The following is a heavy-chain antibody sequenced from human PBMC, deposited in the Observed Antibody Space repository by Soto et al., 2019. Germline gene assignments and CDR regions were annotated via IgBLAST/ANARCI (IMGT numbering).Heavy chain of an antibody. CDR2: INNDGSEK. Sequence: GGSLRLSCVASGFTFSPYWMSWVRQAPGRGLQWVATINNDGSEKYYADSVKGRFTISRDNARDSLYLQLTSLRAEDTAIYYCARGSNQDYWGQGTLVTVSS. J-gene: IGHJ4*02. CDR1: GFTFSPYW. D-gene: IGHD2-8*01. V-gene: IGHV3-7*03. CDR3: ARGSNQDY.